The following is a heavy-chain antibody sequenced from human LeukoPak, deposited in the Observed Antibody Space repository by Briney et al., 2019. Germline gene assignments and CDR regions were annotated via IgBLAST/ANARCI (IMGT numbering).Heavy chain of an antibody. J-gene: IGHJ6*03. V-gene: IGHV3-73*01. CDR2: IRSNADNYAT. D-gene: IGHD3-10*01. CDR1: GFTFSGSA. CDR3: TRHKSGGITMIRGVRDYSYMDV. Sequence: PGGSLRLSCAASGFTFSGSAMHWVRQASGKGVEWVGRIRSNADNYATVYAASVKGRFTISRDDSKNTAYLQMNSLKTEDTAVYYCTRHKSGGITMIRGVRDYSYMDVWGKGTTVTVSS.